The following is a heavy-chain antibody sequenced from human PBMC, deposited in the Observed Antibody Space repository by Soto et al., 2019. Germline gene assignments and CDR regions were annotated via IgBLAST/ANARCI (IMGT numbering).Heavy chain of an antibody. Sequence: EVQLVESGGGLVQPGGSPRLSCAPSGFILSDCAMNWVRQAPGKGLEWVSYISSSSSVIDYADSVKGRFTVSRDNARNLLYLQMNSLRAEDTAVYYCARDLSWGSNWYYYMDVWGKGTTVTVSS. J-gene: IGHJ6*03. D-gene: IGHD7-27*01. CDR1: GFILSDCA. CDR2: ISSSSSVI. CDR3: ARDLSWGSNWYYYMDV. V-gene: IGHV3-48*01.